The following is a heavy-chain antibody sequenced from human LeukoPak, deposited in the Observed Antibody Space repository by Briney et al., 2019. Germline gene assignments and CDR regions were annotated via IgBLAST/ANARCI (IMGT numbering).Heavy chain of an antibody. D-gene: IGHD2-21*01. Sequence: ASVKVSCKASGYTFTIYYMHWVRQAPGQGLEWMGIINPSGGSTSYAQKFQGRVTMTRDTSTSTVYMELSSLRSEDTAVYYCARDLSGSDPWGWRVVISRHSYFDYWGQGTLVTVSS. J-gene: IGHJ4*02. CDR2: INPSGGST. CDR3: ARDLSGSDPWGWRVVISRHSYFDY. CDR1: GYTFTIYY. V-gene: IGHV1-46*01.